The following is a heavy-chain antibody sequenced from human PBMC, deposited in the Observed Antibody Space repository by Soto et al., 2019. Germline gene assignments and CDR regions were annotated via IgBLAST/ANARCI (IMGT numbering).Heavy chain of an antibody. Sequence: EVQLLESGGMLVQPGGSLRLSCAASGFTFNDYTMNWVRQAPGKGLEWVSRLTGGGTNPSYADSVKGRFTISRYNSRNTLYLYMDSLIVEYTAIYYFAKVADRASLDCWCQGTMVTVSS. CDR3: AKVADRASLDC. V-gene: IGHV3-23*01. CDR1: GFTFNDYT. D-gene: IGHD2-15*01. CDR2: LTGGGTNP. J-gene: IGHJ4*02.